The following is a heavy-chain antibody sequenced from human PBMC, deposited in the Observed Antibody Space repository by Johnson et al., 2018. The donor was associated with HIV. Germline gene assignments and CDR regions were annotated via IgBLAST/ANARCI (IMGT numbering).Heavy chain of an antibody. D-gene: IGHD3-10*01. CDR3: VRGLLWFGGLLEAFDI. V-gene: IGHV3-53*01. J-gene: IGHJ3*02. CDR1: GFTVSSNY. CDR2: IYSGGST. Sequence: VQLVESGGGLIQPGGSLRLSCAASGFTVSSNYMSWVRQAPGKGLVWVSIIYSGGSTYYADSVRGRFTISRDNSKNTLYLQMTSLGAEDTAVYYCVRGLLWFGGLLEAFDIWGQGTMVTVSS.